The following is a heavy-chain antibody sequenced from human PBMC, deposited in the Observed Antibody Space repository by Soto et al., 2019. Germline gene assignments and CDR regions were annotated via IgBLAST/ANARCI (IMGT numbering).Heavy chain of an antibody. J-gene: IGHJ6*02. CDR1: GYTFTGYY. Sequence: GASVKVSCKASGYTFTGYYMHWVLQAPGQGLEWMGWINPNSGGTNYAQKFQGRVTMTRDTSISTAYMELSRLRSDDTAVYYCARAEAPRSSSWYRPPNYGMDVWGQGTTVTVSS. CDR3: ARAEAPRSSSWYRPPNYGMDV. D-gene: IGHD6-13*01. V-gene: IGHV1-2*02. CDR2: INPNSGGT.